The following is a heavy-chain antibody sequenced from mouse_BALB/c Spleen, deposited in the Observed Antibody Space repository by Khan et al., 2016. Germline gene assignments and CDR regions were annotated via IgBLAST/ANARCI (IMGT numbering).Heavy chain of an antibody. J-gene: IGHJ4*01. CDR3: ARHASYYRSMDY. D-gene: IGHD2-14*01. CDR2: IWSDGSA. Sequence: QVQLKESGPDLVAPSQSLSITCTVSGFSLTSYGVHWVRQPPGKGLEWLVVIWSDGSATYNSALKSRLSISKDNSKSQVFLKMNSLQTDDTAMYYCARHASYYRSMDYWGQGTSVTVSS. CDR1: GFSLTSYG. V-gene: IGHV2-6-2*01.